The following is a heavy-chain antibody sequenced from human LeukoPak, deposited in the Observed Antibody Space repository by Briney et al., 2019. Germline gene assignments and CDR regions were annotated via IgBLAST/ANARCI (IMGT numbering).Heavy chain of an antibody. CDR1: GGSISSYY. CDR2: IYTRGST. V-gene: IGHV4-4*09. CDR3: ARHEGLARPFDY. Sequence: SETLSLTCTVSGGSISSYYWSWIRQPPGKGLEWIGYIYTRGSTNYNPSLKSRVTISVETSKNQFSLRLSSVTAADTAVYFCARHEGLARPFDYWGQGTLVPVSS. D-gene: IGHD6-19*01. J-gene: IGHJ4*02.